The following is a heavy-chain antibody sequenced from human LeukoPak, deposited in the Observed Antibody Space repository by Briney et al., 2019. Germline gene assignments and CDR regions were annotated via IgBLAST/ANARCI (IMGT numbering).Heavy chain of an antibody. Sequence: PGGSLRLSCAASGFTFSSYSMNWVRQAPGKGLEWVSSLSSSSSYIYYADSVKGRFTISRDNAKNSLYLQMNSLRAEDTAVYYCARDGAVTMVRGVILTYYYYMDVWGKGTTVTVSS. D-gene: IGHD3-10*01. J-gene: IGHJ6*03. CDR1: GFTFSSYS. V-gene: IGHV3-21*01. CDR3: ARDGAVTMVRGVILTYYYYMDV. CDR2: LSSSSSYI.